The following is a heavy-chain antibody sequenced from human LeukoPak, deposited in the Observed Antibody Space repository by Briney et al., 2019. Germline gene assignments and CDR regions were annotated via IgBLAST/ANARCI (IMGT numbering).Heavy chain of an antibody. CDR2: INHSGST. D-gene: IGHD3-16*01. CDR3: ARGEVVGDFVR. CDR1: GGSFSGYY. Sequence: PSETLSLTCAVYGGSFSGYYWSWIRQPPGKGLEWIGEINHSGSTNYNPSLKSRVTISVDTSKNQFSLKLSSVTAADTAVYYCARGEVVGDFVRWGQGTLVTVSS. V-gene: IGHV4-34*01. J-gene: IGHJ4*02.